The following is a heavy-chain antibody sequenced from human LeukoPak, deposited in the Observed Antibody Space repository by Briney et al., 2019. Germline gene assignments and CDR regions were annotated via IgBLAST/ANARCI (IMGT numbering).Heavy chain of an antibody. CDR3: ARVGNYFASGSYNPY. J-gene: IGHJ4*02. Sequence: GGSLRLSCAASGFTFDDYGMSWVRQAPGKGLEWVSGINWNGGSTGYADSVKGRFTISRDNAKNSLYLQMNSLRAEDTALYYCARVGNYFASGSYNPYWGQGTLVTVSS. CDR1: GFTFDDYG. V-gene: IGHV3-20*04. CDR2: INWNGGST. D-gene: IGHD3-10*01.